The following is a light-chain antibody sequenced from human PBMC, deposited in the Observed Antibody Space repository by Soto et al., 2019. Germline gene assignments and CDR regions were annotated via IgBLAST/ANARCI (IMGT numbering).Light chain of an antibody. Sequence: EIVLTQSPGTLSLSPGERATLSCRASQSVSSSYLAWYQQKPGQAPRLLIYGASSRATGIPDRLSGSGSGTAFSLTISRLEAEDFAVYYCQQYGSSPGPFGQGTKVEIK. CDR1: QSVSSSY. J-gene: IGKJ1*01. CDR3: QQYGSSPGP. V-gene: IGKV3-20*01. CDR2: GAS.